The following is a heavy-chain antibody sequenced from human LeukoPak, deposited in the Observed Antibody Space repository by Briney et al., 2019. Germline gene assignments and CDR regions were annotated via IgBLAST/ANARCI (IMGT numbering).Heavy chain of an antibody. D-gene: IGHD4-17*01. J-gene: IGHJ5*02. V-gene: IGHV4-59*01. CDR1: GGSISTYY. CDR2: FYYSGRA. CDR3: ARYGDTRFDP. Sequence: SETLSLTCTVSGGSISTYYWSWIRQPPGKGLEWIGYFYYSGRANYNPSLQSRVTISEDTSKNQFSLKLTSVTAADTAVYYCARYGDTRFDPWGQGTLVTVSS.